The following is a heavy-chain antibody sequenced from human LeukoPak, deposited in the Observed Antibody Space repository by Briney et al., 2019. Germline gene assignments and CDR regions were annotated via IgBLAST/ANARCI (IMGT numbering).Heavy chain of an antibody. Sequence: GGSLRLSCAASGFTFSSYSMNWVRQAPGKGLEWVSSISSSSSYIYYADSVKGRLTISRDNAKNSLYLQMNSLRAEDTAVYYCARGGDSGYDYGYWGQGTLVTVSS. CDR3: ARGGDSGYDYGY. D-gene: IGHD5-12*01. V-gene: IGHV3-21*01. CDR2: ISSSSSYI. CDR1: GFTFSSYS. J-gene: IGHJ4*02.